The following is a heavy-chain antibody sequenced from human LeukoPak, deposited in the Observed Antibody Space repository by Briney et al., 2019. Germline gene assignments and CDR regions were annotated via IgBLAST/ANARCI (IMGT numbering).Heavy chain of an antibody. Sequence: GGSLRLSCAASGFTVSSNYMSWVRQAPGKGLGCVSVIANDGRTYYVNSVKGRFTISRDISKNMLYLQMNSLRADDTAVYYCAREPPAGYYYDSSGYSTSYYFDYWGQGTLVTVSS. J-gene: IGHJ4*02. CDR1: GFTVSSNY. V-gene: IGHV3-53*01. D-gene: IGHD3-22*01. CDR2: IANDGRT. CDR3: AREPPAGYYYDSSGYSTSYYFDY.